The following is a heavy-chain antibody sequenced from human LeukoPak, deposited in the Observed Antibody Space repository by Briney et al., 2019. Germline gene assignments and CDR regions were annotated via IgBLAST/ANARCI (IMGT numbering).Heavy chain of an antibody. J-gene: IGHJ3*02. V-gene: IGHV3-23*01. Sequence: GGSLRLSCAASGFTFSSYAMSWVRQAPGKGLEWVSAISGSGGSTYYADSVKGRFTISRENSKNTLYLQMNSLRAEDTAVYYCAKAVMIVVVHDVFDIWGQGTMVTVSS. CDR3: AKAVMIVVVHDVFDI. CDR2: ISGSGGST. CDR1: GFTFSSYA. D-gene: IGHD3-22*01.